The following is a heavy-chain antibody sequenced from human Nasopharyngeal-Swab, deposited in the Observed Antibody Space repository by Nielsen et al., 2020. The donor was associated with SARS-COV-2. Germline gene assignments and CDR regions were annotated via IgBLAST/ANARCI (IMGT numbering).Heavy chain of an antibody. CDR3: ARDRRGYSYGVYQYYGMDV. Sequence: GGSLRLSCAASGFTFSSYAMSWVRQAPGKGLEWVSAISGSGGSTYYADSVKGRFTISRDNAKNSLYLQMNSLRAEDTAVYYCARDRRGYSYGVYQYYGMDVWGQGTTVTVSS. D-gene: IGHD5-18*01. V-gene: IGHV3-23*01. CDR2: ISGSGGST. CDR1: GFTFSSYA. J-gene: IGHJ6*02.